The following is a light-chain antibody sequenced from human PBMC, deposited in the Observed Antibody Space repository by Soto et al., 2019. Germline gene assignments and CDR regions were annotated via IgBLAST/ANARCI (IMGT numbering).Light chain of an antibody. CDR3: QSYDTSPMYT. CDR1: QSVSSNY. CDR2: GAS. V-gene: IGKV3-20*01. Sequence: EIVLTQSPGTLSLSPGERATLSCRASQSVSSNYLAWYQQKPGQAPRLLIYGASSRATGIPDRFSGSGSGTDFTLTISRLEPEDFAVYYCQSYDTSPMYTFGQGTKLEIK. J-gene: IGKJ2*01.